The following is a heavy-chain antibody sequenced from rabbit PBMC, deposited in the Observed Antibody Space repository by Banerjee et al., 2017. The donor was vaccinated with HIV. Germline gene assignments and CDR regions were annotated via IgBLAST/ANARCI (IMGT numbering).Heavy chain of an antibody. V-gene: IGHV1S40*01. CDR3: ARDAGSNYYFNL. J-gene: IGHJ4*01. D-gene: IGHD8-1*01. Sequence: QSLEESGGDLVKPGASLTLTCTASGFDLNSHYYMCWVRQAPGKGLEWIGCIYTGSSGTTYYASWAKGRFTISKTSSTTVTLQMTSLTVADTATYFCARDAGSNYYFNLWGPGTLVTVS. CDR1: GFDLNSHYY. CDR2: IYTGSSGTT.